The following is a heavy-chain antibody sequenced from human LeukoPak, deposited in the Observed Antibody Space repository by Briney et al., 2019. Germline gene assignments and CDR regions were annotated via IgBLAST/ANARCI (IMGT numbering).Heavy chain of an antibody. CDR2: MWYDGSNE. D-gene: IGHD1-26*01. CDR1: GFTFNTYG. CDR3: AREWVGTTGVHYYFDH. J-gene: IGHJ4*02. V-gene: IGHV3-33*01. Sequence: GKSLRLSCAASGFTFNTYGMHWVRQAPGKGLEWVAIMWYDGSNEYYADSVKGRFTIFRENSKNTLYPQMNSLRAEDTAVYYCAREWVGTTGVHYYFDHWGQGTLVTVSS.